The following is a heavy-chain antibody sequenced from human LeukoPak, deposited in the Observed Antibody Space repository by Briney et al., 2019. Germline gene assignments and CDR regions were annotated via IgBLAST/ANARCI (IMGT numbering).Heavy chain of an antibody. D-gene: IGHD6-19*01. CDR3: ATQGSSGRYESAFDI. CDR1: GYTLTELS. Sequence: ASVKVSCKVSGYTLTELSMHWVRQAPGKGLEWMGGFDPEDGETIYAQKFQGRVTMTEDTSTDTAYMELSSLRSEDTAVYYCATQGSSGRYESAFDIWGQGTMVTVSS. CDR2: FDPEDGET. V-gene: IGHV1-24*01. J-gene: IGHJ3*02.